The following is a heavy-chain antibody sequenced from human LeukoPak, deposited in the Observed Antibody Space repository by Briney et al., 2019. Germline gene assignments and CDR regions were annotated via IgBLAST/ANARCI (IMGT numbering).Heavy chain of an antibody. CDR2: IYYSGST. V-gene: IGHV4-31*03. D-gene: IGHD3-22*01. CDR3: ARDLIDYDSSGFYPPGGMDV. J-gene: IGHJ6*02. CDR1: GGSISSGGYY. Sequence: KPSETLSLTCTVSGGSISSGGYYWSWIRQHPGKGLEWIGYIYYSGSTYYNPSLKSRVTISVDTSKNQFSLKLSSVTAADTAVYYCARDLIDYDSSGFYPPGGMDVWGQGITVTVSS.